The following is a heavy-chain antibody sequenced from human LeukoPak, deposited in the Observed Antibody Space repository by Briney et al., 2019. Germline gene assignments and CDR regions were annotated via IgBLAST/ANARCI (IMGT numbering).Heavy chain of an antibody. V-gene: IGHV1-69*13. CDR3: ARGDSSSLPTLLDY. CDR1: GGTFSSYA. CDR2: IIPIFGTA. Sequence: SVKVSCKASGGTFSSYAISWVRQAPGQGLEWMGGIIPIFGTANYAQKLQGRVTITADESTSTAYMELSSLRSEDTAVYYCARGDSSSLPTLLDYWGQGTLVTVSS. D-gene: IGHD6-13*01. J-gene: IGHJ4*02.